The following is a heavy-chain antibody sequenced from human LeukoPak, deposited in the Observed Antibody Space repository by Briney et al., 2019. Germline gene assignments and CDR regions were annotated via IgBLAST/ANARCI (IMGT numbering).Heavy chain of an antibody. J-gene: IGHJ4*02. Sequence: GGSLRLSCAASGFTFNCYSMNWVRQAPGKGLEWVSPISSSSSDIYYADSVKGRFTISRDNAKNSLYLQMNSLRAEDTAVNYCARDLYGGAGRDYWGQGTLVTVSS. D-gene: IGHD4-23*01. CDR3: ARDLYGGAGRDY. CDR1: GFTFNCYS. CDR2: ISSSSSDI. V-gene: IGHV3-21*01.